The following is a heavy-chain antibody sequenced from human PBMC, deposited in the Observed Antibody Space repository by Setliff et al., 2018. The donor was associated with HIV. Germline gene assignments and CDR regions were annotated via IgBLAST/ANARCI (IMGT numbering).Heavy chain of an antibody. CDR1: GGSISSHY. J-gene: IGHJ4*02. D-gene: IGHD2-15*01. V-gene: IGHV4-59*11. Sequence: TPETLSLTCTVSGGSISSHYWSWIRQPPGKGLEWIGYIYYSGNTNYNPSLKSRVTISVDTSKNQFSLNLMSVTAADTAVYYCARFCSGGSCPDYWGQGTLVTVSS. CDR2: IYYSGNT. CDR3: ARFCSGGSCPDY.